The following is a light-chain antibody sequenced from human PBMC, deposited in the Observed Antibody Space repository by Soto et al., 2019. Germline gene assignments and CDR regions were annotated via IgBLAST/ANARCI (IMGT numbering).Light chain of an antibody. Sequence: EIVLTQSPATLSLSLGERATLSCRAGQSVGNYLGWYQHRPGQAPRLLMSDVSRRATGIPARFSGSGSGTDFTLTISSLEPEDVEVYYCQHRVHGATFGGGTRVEIK. CDR3: QHRVHGAT. CDR2: DVS. CDR1: QSVGNY. V-gene: IGKV3-11*01. J-gene: IGKJ4*01.